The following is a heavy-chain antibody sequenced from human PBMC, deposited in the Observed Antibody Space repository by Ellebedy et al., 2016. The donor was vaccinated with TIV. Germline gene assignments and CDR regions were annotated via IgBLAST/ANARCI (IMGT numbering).Heavy chain of an antibody. CDR2: ISGSGGST. Sequence: GGSLRLSCAASRFIFSNYAMSWVRQAPGKGLEWVSAISGSGGSTYYADSVKGRFTISRDNSKNTLYLQMNSLRAEDTAVYYCAKTRQLWFFGDDYWGQGTLVTVSS. CDR3: AKTRQLWFFGDDY. D-gene: IGHD5-18*01. CDR1: RFIFSNYA. V-gene: IGHV3-23*01. J-gene: IGHJ4*02.